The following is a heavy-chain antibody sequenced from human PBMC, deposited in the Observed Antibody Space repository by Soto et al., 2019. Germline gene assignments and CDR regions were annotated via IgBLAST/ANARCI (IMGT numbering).Heavy chain of an antibody. J-gene: IGHJ6*03. V-gene: IGHV3-11*01. D-gene: IGHD6-13*01. CDR1: GFTFSDYY. Sequence: GGSLRLSCAASGFTFSDYYMSWIRQAPGKGLEWVSYISSSGSTIYYADSVKGRFTISRDNAKNSLYLQMNSLRAEDTAVYYCARDSSSSWYAYYYYYYMDVWGKGTKVTVSS. CDR3: ARDSSSSWYAYYYYYYMDV. CDR2: ISSSGSTI.